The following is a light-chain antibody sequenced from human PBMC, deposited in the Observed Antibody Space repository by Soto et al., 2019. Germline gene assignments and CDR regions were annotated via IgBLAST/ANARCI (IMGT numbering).Light chain of an antibody. J-gene: IGLJ1*01. CDR1: SRDVGDYNY. Sequence: QSALTQPASVSGSPGQSITISCTGTSRDVGDYNYVSWYQQHPGKAPKLMIYDVSNRPSGVSNRFSGSKSGNTASLTISGLQAEDEADYYCSSITRGITHNVFGTGTKVTVL. CDR2: DVS. CDR3: SSITRGITHNV. V-gene: IGLV2-14*03.